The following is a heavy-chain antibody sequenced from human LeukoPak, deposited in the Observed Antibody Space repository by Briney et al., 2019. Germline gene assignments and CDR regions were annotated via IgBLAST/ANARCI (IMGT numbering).Heavy chain of an antibody. CDR2: IYYSGST. V-gene: IGHV4-61*05. CDR3: ARAFRGSFYYMDV. J-gene: IGHJ6*03. D-gene: IGHD3-10*01. Sequence: PSETLSLTCTVSGGSISSSSYYWGWIRQPPGKGLEWIGYIYYSGSTNYNPSLKSRVTISVDTSKNQFSLKLSSVTAADTAVYYCARAFRGSFYYMDVWGKGTTVTISS. CDR1: GGSISSSSYY.